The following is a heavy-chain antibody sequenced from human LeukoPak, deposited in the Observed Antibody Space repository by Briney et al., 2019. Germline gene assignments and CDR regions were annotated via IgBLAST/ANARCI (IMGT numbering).Heavy chain of an antibody. Sequence: GGSLRLSCAASGFTFSSYAMSWVRQAPGKGLEWVALIWYDASNQRYADSVKGRFTISRDNSKNSLYLQMNSLRAEDTAVYYCARGGGFYYYGSGSYYPHGYWGQGTLVTVSS. D-gene: IGHD3-10*01. CDR2: IWYDASNQ. V-gene: IGHV3-33*08. CDR3: ARGGGFYYYGSGSYYPHGY. CDR1: GFTFSSYA. J-gene: IGHJ4*02.